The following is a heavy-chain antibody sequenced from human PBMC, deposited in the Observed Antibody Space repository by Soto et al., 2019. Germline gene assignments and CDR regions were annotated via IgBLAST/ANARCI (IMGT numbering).Heavy chain of an antibody. CDR1: GYTFTSYG. J-gene: IGHJ6*02. CDR2: ISAYNGNT. V-gene: IGHV1-18*01. CDR3: ARDYYDSSGYYLYGMDV. D-gene: IGHD3-22*01. Sequence: ASVKVSCKASGYTFTSYGISWVRQAPGQGLEWMGWISAYNGNTNYAQKLQGRVTMTTDTSTSTAYMELRSLRSDDTAVYYCARDYYDSSGYYLYGMDVWGQGTTVTVSS.